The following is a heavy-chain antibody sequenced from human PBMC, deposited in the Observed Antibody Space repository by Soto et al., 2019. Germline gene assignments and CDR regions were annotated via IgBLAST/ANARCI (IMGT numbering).Heavy chain of an antibody. D-gene: IGHD3-3*01. J-gene: IGHJ4*02. CDR1: GFTFSSYA. CDR2: ISGSGGST. CDR3: AKARYYDFWSGYDFDY. V-gene: IGHV3-23*01. Sequence: GGSLRLSCAASGFTFSSYAMSWVRQAPGKGLEWVSAISGSGGSTYYADSVKGRFTISRDNSKNTLYLQMNSLRAEDTAVYYCAKARYYDFWSGYDFDYWGQGTLLTVSS.